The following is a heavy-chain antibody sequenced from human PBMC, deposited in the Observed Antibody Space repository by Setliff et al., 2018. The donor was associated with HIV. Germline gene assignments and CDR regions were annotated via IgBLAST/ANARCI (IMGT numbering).Heavy chain of an antibody. CDR3: ARKLRPGHGVDV. CDR1: GFLFNRYS. D-gene: IGHD3-10*01. J-gene: IGHJ6*02. Sequence: GGSLRLSCSASGFLFNRYSLNWVRQAPGKGLEWVADIKQDGSKAYYVDSVKGRFTISRDNAKNSMDLQMNSLRAEDTAIYYCARKLRPGHGVDVWGQGTTVTVSS. CDR2: IKQDGSKA. V-gene: IGHV3-7*04.